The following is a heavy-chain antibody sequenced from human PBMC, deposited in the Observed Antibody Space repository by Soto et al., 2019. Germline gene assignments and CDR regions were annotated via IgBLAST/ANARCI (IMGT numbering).Heavy chain of an antibody. CDR2: ISAYNGNT. J-gene: IGHJ6*02. Sequence: ASVKVSCKASGYTFTTYGISWVRQAPGQGLEWVGWISAYNGNTNYAQMLQGRVTVTTDTSKNQFSLKLSSVTAADTAVYYCACIFSGGYGYGFYYYGMDVWAQGTTVTVSS. CDR1: GYTFTTYG. V-gene: IGHV1-18*01. CDR3: ACIFSGGYGYGFYYYGMDV. D-gene: IGHD5-18*01.